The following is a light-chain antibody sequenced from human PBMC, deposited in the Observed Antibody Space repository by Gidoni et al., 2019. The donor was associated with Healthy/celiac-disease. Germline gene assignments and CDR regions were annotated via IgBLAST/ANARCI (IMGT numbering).Light chain of an antibody. CDR3: QQYGSSPYT. J-gene: IGKJ2*01. Sequence: VLTPSPGTLSLSPGERATLSCRASQSVSSSYLAWYQQKPGQAPRLLIYGASSRATGIPDRFSGSGSGTDFTLTISRLEPEDFAVYYCQQYGSSPYTFGQGTKLEIK. CDR1: QSVSSSY. CDR2: GAS. V-gene: IGKV3-20*01.